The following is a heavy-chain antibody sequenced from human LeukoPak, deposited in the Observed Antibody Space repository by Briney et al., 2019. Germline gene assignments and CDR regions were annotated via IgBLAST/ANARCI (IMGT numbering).Heavy chain of an antibody. CDR2: INPNSGGT. D-gene: IGHD6-13*01. V-gene: IGHV1-2*02. Sequence: ASVKVSCKTSGYTFTSYSISWVRQAPGQGLEWMGWINPNSGGTNYAQKFQGRVTMTRDTSISTAYMELSRLRSDDTAVYYCARDQGIGYSSSYDAFDIWGQGTMVTVSS. CDR3: ARDQGIGYSSSYDAFDI. J-gene: IGHJ3*02. CDR1: GYTFTSYS.